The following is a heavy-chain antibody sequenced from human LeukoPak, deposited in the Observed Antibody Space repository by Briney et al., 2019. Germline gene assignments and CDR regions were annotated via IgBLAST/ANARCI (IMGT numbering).Heavy chain of an antibody. Sequence: ETPSLTCTVSGGSISSYYWSWIRQPPGKGLEWIGYIYYSGSTNYNPSLKSRVTISVDTSKNQFSLKLSSVTAADTAVYYCARLRSGLIPDYWGQGTLVTVSS. J-gene: IGHJ4*02. CDR2: IYYSGST. D-gene: IGHD3-3*01. V-gene: IGHV4-59*01. CDR1: GGSISSYY. CDR3: ARLRSGLIPDY.